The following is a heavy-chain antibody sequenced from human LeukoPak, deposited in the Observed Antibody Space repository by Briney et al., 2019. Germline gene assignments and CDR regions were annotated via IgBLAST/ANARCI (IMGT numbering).Heavy chain of an antibody. D-gene: IGHD5-18*01. V-gene: IGHV3-23*01. CDR2: LSGSGANT. Sequence: GGSLRLSCAASGFTFSSYAMSWVRQAPGKGLEWVSALSGSGANTYYADSVKGRFTISRDNSKNMLYLQMNSLRPEDTAVYYCARDHAYSYGFSYYFHSWGQGTLVTVSS. CDR3: ARDHAYSYGFSYYFHS. J-gene: IGHJ4*02. CDR1: GFTFSSYA.